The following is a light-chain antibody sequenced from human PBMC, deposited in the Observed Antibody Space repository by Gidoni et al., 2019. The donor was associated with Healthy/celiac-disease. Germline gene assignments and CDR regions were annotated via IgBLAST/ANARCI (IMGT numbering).Light chain of an antibody. V-gene: IGLV3-1*01. Sequence: SYELTQPPSVSVSPGQTASITCSGDKLVDKYACWYQQKPGQSPVLVIYQYSKRPSGIPERFSGSNSGNTATLTISGTQAMNEADYYCQAWDSSTAWVFGGGTKLTVL. CDR1: KLVDKY. CDR3: QAWDSSTAWV. CDR2: QYS. J-gene: IGLJ3*02.